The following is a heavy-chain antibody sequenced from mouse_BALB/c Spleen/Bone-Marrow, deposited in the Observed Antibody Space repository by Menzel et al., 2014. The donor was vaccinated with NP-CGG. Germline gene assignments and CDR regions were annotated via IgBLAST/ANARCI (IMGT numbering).Heavy chain of an antibody. CDR1: GYTFTSYW. CDR3: TRRDY. Sequence: LQQSGSELVRPGAPVKLSCKASGYTFTSYWMHWVKQRPGQGLEWIGNIYPGSGSTNYDEKFKSKATLTVDTSSSTAYMQLSSLTSEDSAVYYCTRRDYWGQGTSVTVSS. CDR2: IYPGSGST. V-gene: IGHV1S22*01. J-gene: IGHJ4*01.